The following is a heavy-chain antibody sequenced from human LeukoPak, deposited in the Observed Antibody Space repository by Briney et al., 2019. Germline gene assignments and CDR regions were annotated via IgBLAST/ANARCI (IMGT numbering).Heavy chain of an antibody. Sequence: ASVKVSCTASGYTFTIYGISWVRQAPGQGLEWMGWISAYNGNTNYAQKLQGRVTMTTDTSTSTAYMELRSLRSDDTAVYYCARRVTAIGYYYYGMDVWGQGTTVTVSS. CDR2: ISAYNGNT. J-gene: IGHJ6*02. D-gene: IGHD2-21*02. CDR3: ARRVTAIGYYYYGMDV. CDR1: GYTFTIYG. V-gene: IGHV1-18*01.